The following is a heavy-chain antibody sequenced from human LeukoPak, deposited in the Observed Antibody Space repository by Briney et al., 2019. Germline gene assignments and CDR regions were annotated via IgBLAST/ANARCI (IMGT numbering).Heavy chain of an antibody. CDR1: GFTFSNYW. J-gene: IGHJ4*02. V-gene: IGHV3-7*04. CDR3: ARERYASGGIDY. Sequence: GGSLRLSCAASGFTFSNYWMSWVRQAPGKGLEWVANIKRDGFELFYVDSVKGRFATSRDNVKNSLFLQMNSLRDEDTAVYYCARERYASGGIDYWGQGTLVTVSS. D-gene: IGHD3-16*01. CDR2: IKRDGFEL.